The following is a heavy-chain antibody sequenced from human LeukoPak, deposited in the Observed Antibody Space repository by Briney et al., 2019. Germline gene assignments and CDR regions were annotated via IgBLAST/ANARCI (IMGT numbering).Heavy chain of an antibody. Sequence: ASVKVSCKASGGTFSSYAISWVRQAPGQGLEWMGGIIPIFGTANYAQKFQGRVTITTDESTSKAYMELSSLRSEDTAVYYCASQPAYCGGDCYWGNWFDPWGQGTLVTVSS. D-gene: IGHD2-21*02. CDR2: IIPIFGTA. CDR1: GGTFSSYA. CDR3: ASQPAYCGGDCYWGNWFDP. V-gene: IGHV1-69*05. J-gene: IGHJ5*02.